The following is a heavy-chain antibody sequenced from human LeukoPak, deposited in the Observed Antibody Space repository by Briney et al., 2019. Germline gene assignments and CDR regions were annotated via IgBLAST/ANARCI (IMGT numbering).Heavy chain of an antibody. CDR3: ASHYRYAFDN. V-gene: IGHV4-59*08. D-gene: IGHD3-16*02. Sequence: SETLSLTCTVSGGSMSNYYWSWIRQPPGKGMGWIGYIYYSGSTNYNPSLKTRITISVDTSKNQFSLKLTSVTAADTAVYYCASHYRYAFDNWGQGTLVTVSS. CDR1: GGSMSNYY. CDR2: IYYSGST. J-gene: IGHJ3*02.